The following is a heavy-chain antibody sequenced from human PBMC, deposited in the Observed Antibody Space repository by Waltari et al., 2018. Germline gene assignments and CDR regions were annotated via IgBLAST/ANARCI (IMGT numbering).Heavy chain of an antibody. CDR3: ASDGYVGY. J-gene: IGHJ4*02. CDR1: GFTFDAYA. CDR2: ISWNSGSI. V-gene: IGHV3-9*01. Sequence: EVQLVDSGGGLVQPGRSLRLSCAASGFTFDAYAMHWVRQAPGKGLEWVSGISWNSGSIGYADSVKGRFTISRDNAKNSLYLQMNSLRAEDTALYYCASDGYVGYWGQGTLVTVSS. D-gene: IGHD3-16*01.